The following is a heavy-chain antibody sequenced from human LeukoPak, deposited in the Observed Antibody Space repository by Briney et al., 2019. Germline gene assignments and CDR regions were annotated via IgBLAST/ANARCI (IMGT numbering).Heavy chain of an antibody. Sequence: GGSLRLSCAASGFTFSSYAMSWVRQAPGKGLEWVSAISGSGGSTYYADSVQGRFTISRDNSKNTLYLQMNSLRAEDTAVYYCAKTPVAQGYYFDYWGQGTLVTVSS. CDR3: AKTPVAQGYYFDY. V-gene: IGHV3-23*01. D-gene: IGHD6-19*01. CDR1: GFTFSSYA. J-gene: IGHJ4*02. CDR2: ISGSGGST.